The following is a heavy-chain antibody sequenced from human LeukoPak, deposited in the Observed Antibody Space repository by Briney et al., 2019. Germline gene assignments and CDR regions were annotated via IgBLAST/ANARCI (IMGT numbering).Heavy chain of an antibody. CDR2: INPNSGGT. CDR1: GYTFTGYY. CDR3: ARVDGGDWYYFDY. Sequence: ASVKLSCKASGYTFTGYYMHWVGQAPGQGLGWMGWINPNSGGTNYAQKFQGRVIMTLDTSISTAYMELSGLRSDDTAIYYCARVDGGDWYYFDYWGQGTLVTVSS. J-gene: IGHJ4*02. D-gene: IGHD2-21*02. V-gene: IGHV1-2*02.